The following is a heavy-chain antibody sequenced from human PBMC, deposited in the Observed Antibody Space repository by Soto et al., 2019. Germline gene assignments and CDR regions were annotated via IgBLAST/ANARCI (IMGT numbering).Heavy chain of an antibody. CDR3: ATVFDL. CDR2: IDTDGGGT. Sequence: EVQLVESGGGLVQPGGSLRVSCAASGFTLRSHRIHWVRQAPGKGLEWVSRIDTDGGGTSYADSVKGRFTISTDNAKNTVDLQMNGLRAADTAVYYCATVFDLWGQGTLVTVSS. J-gene: IGHJ5*02. V-gene: IGHV3-74*01. CDR1: GFTLRSHR.